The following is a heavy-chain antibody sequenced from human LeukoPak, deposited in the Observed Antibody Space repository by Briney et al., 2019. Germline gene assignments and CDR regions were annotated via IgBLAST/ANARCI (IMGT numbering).Heavy chain of an antibody. V-gene: IGHV3-9*01. CDR1: GFIFNNYA. CDR2: ISWNSGTI. CDR3: AKDNRRHYTSGPNPDSLH. Sequence: SLRLSCAGSGFIFNNYAMHWVRQPPGKGLEWVSGISWNSGTIDYADSVRGQFTISRDNAKNSLYLQMDSLRVEDTAFYYCAKDNRRHYTSGPNPDSLHWGQGALVTVSS. D-gene: IGHD6-19*01. J-gene: IGHJ4*02.